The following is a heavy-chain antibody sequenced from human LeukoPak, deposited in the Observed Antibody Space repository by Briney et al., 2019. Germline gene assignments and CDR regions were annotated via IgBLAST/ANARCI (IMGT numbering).Heavy chain of an antibody. J-gene: IGHJ4*02. CDR1: GYTFTNYF. D-gene: IGHD6-6*01. Sequence: ASVKVSGKASGYTFTNYFMHWVRQAPGQGLEWMGRINPNGGGTNYAQKFQGRVTVTRDTSITTAYMELSSLRSDDTAVYYCARARTRYSSSSGGYWGQGTLVTVSS. CDR3: ARARTRYSSSSGGY. V-gene: IGHV1-2*06. CDR2: INPNGGGT.